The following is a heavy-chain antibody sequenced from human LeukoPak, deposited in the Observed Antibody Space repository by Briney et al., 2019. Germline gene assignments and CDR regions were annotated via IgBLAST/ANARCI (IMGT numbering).Heavy chain of an antibody. CDR1: GLTVSSNS. V-gene: IGHV3-66*04. J-gene: IGHJ3*02. D-gene: IGHD3-10*01. CDR2: INSGGNT. CDR3: ARHGGAFDI. Sequence: GGSLRLSCAASGLTVSSNSVSWVRQAPGKGLEWVSVINSGGNTYYADSVKGRFTISRDNAKNSLYLQMNSLRGEDTAVYYCARHGGAFDIWGQGTLVTVSS.